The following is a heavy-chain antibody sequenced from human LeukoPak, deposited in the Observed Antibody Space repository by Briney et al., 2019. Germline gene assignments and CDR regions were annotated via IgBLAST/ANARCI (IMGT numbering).Heavy chain of an antibody. D-gene: IGHD1-26*01. CDR1: GYSVSSGYY. V-gene: IGHV4-38-2*02. CDR3: ARQDTRGYYYYYMDV. J-gene: IGHJ6*03. CDR2: IYHSGST. Sequence: SETLSLTCTVSGYSVSSGYYWGWIRPSPGKGLEWIGSIYHSGSTYYSPSLRSRITISVDTSKNQFSLKLSSVTAADTAVYYCARQDTRGYYYYYMDVWGKGTTVTISS.